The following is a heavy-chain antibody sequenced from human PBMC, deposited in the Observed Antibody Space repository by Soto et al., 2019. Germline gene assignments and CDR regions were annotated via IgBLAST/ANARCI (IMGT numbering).Heavy chain of an antibody. V-gene: IGHV4-61*01. CDR1: GGAVSSGSYF. D-gene: IGHD3-16*01. CDR3: ARLGVRARDRPFDP. J-gene: IGHJ5*02. CDR2: IYFIGNT. Sequence: PAGTLCLTCTALGGAVSSGSYFWSWMRQALGQGVEWIGHIYFIGNTNYNPSLKSRVAMSVDTAKHQFSLNLSSVTAADTAVYYCARLGVRARDRPFDPWGQGTLVTVSS.